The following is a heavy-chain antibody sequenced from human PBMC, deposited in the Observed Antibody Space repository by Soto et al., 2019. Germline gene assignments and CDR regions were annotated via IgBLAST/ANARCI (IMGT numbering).Heavy chain of an antibody. CDR2: IYPGNSDT. D-gene: IGHD2-2*01. Sequence: GESLKISCKGSGYSFTSYWIGWVRQMPGKGLEWMGIIYPGNSDTRYSPSFQGQVTISADKSISTAYLQWSSLKASDTAMYYCARLRGYCSSTSCPYYYYGMDVWGQGTTVTVSS. V-gene: IGHV5-51*01. CDR1: GYSFTSYW. J-gene: IGHJ6*02. CDR3: ARLRGYCSSTSCPYYYYGMDV.